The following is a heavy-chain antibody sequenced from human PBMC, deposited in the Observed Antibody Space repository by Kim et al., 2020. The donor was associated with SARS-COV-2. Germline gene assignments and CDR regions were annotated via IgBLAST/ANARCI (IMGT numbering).Heavy chain of an antibody. J-gene: IGHJ4*02. CDR2: INIDGRST. D-gene: IGHD1-26*01. CDR1: GFSLNDYW. CDR3: ARDANMVGAGIDQ. V-gene: IGHV3-74*01. Sequence: GGSLRLSCAGSGFSLNDYWAHWVRQVPGKGLVWVSRINIDGRSTTYADSVKGRFTISRDNAKNTVHLQMNSLRVEDTAVYYCARDANMVGAGIDQWGQGTLVTVSS.